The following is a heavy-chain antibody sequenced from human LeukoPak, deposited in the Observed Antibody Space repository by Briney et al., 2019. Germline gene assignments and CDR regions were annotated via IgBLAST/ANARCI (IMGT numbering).Heavy chain of an antibody. J-gene: IGHJ5*02. CDR2: IYYSGST. V-gene: IGHV4-61*01. D-gene: IGHD3-3*01. Sequence: SETLSLTCTVSGGSISTTSYYWSWIRQPPGKGLEWIGYIYYSGSTNYNPSLKSRVTISVDTSKNQFSLKLSSVTAADTAVYYCARARGDFWSGYYSNWFDPWGQGTLVTVSS. CDR1: GGSISTTSYY. CDR3: ARARGDFWSGYYSNWFDP.